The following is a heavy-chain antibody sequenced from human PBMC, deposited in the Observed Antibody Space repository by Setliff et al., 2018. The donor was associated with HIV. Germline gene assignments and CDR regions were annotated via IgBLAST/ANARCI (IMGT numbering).Heavy chain of an antibody. Sequence: PGESLKISCKGSGYSVTSYWISWVRQMPGKGLEWMGRIDPSNSNTNYSPSFQGHVTISADKSISTAYLQWSSLKASDTAMYYCARGFYGDYYFDYWGQGTLVTVSS. V-gene: IGHV5-10-1*01. J-gene: IGHJ4*02. CDR2: IDPSNSNT. D-gene: IGHD4-17*01. CDR3: ARGFYGDYYFDY. CDR1: GYSVTSYW.